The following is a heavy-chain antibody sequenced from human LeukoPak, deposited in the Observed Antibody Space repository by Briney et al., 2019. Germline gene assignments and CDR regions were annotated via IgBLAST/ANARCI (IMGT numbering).Heavy chain of an antibody. CDR3: ARPICSSTSCSAFDY. CDR2: IYHSGST. D-gene: IGHD2-2*01. Sequence: SETLSLTCAVSGYSISSGYYWGWIRQPPGKGLEWIGSIYHSGSTYYNPSLKSRVTISVDTSKNQFSLKLSSVTAADTAVYYCARPICSSTSCSAFDYWGQGTLVTASS. J-gene: IGHJ4*02. V-gene: IGHV4-38-2*01. CDR1: GYSISSGYY.